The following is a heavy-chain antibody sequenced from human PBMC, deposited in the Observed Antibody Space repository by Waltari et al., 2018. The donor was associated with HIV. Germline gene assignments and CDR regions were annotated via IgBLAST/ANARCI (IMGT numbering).Heavy chain of an antibody. Sequence: QVQLQESGPGLVKPSETLSLTCTVSGGSISSYYWCWIRQPPGKGLEWIGYIYYSGSTNYNPSLKSRVTISVDTSKNQFSLKLSSVTAADTAVYYCARGGGWYLKYGRGYFDYWGQGTLVTVSS. CDR3: ARGGGWYLKYGRGYFDY. J-gene: IGHJ4*02. V-gene: IGHV4-59*01. CDR2: IYYSGST. CDR1: GGSISSYY. D-gene: IGHD6-19*01.